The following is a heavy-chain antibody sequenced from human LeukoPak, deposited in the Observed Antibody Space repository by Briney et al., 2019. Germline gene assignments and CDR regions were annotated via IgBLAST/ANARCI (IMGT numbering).Heavy chain of an antibody. Sequence: GESLKISCQGSGYLFSSYYIGWARPMPGKGLEWMGIINPGDSDTRYSPSFQGQVSMSVDTSTKSAYLQWTSLKASDSATYYCARGGSSPFYFGGHVFWGQGTVVTVSS. CDR1: GYLFSSYY. CDR3: ARGGSSPFYFGGHVF. V-gene: IGHV5-51*01. CDR2: INPGDSDT. D-gene: IGHD3-10*01. J-gene: IGHJ4*02.